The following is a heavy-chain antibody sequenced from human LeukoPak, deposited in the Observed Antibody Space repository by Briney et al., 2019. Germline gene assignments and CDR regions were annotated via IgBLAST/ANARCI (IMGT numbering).Heavy chain of an antibody. CDR1: GFPFSSYE. D-gene: IGHD2-2*01. CDR3: TRGLYQN. V-gene: IGHV3-48*03. J-gene: IGHJ4*02. CDR2: ISSSATTI. Sequence: GGSLRLSCAASGFPFSSYEMRWVRQAPGKGLEWVSYISSSATTIYYADSVKGRFTISRDNAKNSLYLQMNTLRAEDTAVYYCTRGLYQNWGQGTLVTVSS.